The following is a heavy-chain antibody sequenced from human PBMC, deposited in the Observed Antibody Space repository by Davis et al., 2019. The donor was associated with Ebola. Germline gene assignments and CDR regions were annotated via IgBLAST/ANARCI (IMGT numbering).Heavy chain of an antibody. CDR3: ARGSYGGNSNWFDP. J-gene: IGHJ5*02. D-gene: IGHD4-23*01. V-gene: IGHV4-4*02. CDR1: GGSISSSNW. CDR2: IYHSGST. Sequence: MPSETLSLTCAVSGGSISSSNWWSWVRQPPGKGLEWIGEIYHSGSTNYNPSLKSRVTISVDKSKNQFSLKLSSVTAADTAVYYCARGSYGGNSNWFDPWGQGTQVTVSS.